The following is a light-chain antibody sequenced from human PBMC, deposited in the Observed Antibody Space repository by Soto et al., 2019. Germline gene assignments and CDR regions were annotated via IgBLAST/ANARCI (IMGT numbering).Light chain of an antibody. Sequence: DIQMTQSPSTLSASVGDRVTITCRTSQSISSWLAWYQQKPGKAPKLLIHQASSLASGVPSRFSGGGSGTEFTLTISSLQPDDFATYYCQQYNSYWTFGQGTKVDI. CDR3: QQYNSYWT. J-gene: IGKJ1*01. CDR1: QSISSW. CDR2: QAS. V-gene: IGKV1-5*03.